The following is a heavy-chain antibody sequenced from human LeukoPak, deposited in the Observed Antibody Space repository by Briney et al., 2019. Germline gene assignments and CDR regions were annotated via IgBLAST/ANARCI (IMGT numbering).Heavy chain of an antibody. Sequence: SETLSLTCTVSGGSISSSSYYWGWIRQPPGKGLEWIGSIYYSGSTYYNPSLKSRVTISVDTSKNQFSLKLSSVTAADTAVYYCARLRIGYVWGSYRSDNPKYYFDYWGQGTLVTVST. V-gene: IGHV4-39*07. CDR2: IYYSGST. D-gene: IGHD3-16*02. J-gene: IGHJ4*02. CDR3: ARLRIGYVWGSYRSDNPKYYFDY. CDR1: GGSISSSSYY.